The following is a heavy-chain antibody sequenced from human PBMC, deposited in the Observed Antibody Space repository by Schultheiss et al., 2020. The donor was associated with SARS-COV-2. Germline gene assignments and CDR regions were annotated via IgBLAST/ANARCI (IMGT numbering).Heavy chain of an antibody. J-gene: IGHJ4*02. CDR3: AKPSNDYGDYPK. V-gene: IGHV3-23*01. Sequence: GGSLRLSCAASGLTFSGSAMHWVRQASGKGLEWVSAISGSGGSTYYADSVKGRFTISRDNSKNTLYLQMNSLRAEDTAVYYCAKPSNDYGDYPKWGQGTLVTVSS. CDR2: ISGSGGST. D-gene: IGHD4-17*01. CDR1: GLTFSGSA.